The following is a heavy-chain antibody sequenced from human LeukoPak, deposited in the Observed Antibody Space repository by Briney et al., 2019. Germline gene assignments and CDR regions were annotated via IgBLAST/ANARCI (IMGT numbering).Heavy chain of an antibody. CDR1: GFTFSSYW. D-gene: IGHD3-22*01. Sequence: PGGSLRLSCAASGFTFSSYWMSWVRQAPGKGLEWVANIKQDGSEKYYVDSVKGRFTISRDNAKNSLYLQMNSLRAEDTAVYYCASFTYYYDSSGYPDYWGQGTLVTVSS. CDR2: IKQDGSEK. V-gene: IGHV3-7*01. J-gene: IGHJ4*02. CDR3: ASFTYYYDSSGYPDY.